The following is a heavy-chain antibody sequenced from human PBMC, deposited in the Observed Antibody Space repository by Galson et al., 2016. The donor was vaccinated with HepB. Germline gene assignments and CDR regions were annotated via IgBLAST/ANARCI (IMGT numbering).Heavy chain of an antibody. J-gene: IGHJ4*02. CDR3: AKDRLTTSWYENFDF. D-gene: IGHD6-13*01. CDR2: VSDHGRNK. CDR1: GFTFSLYG. V-gene: IGHV3-30*18. Sequence: SLRLSCAASGFTFSLYGMHWVRQAPGKGLECVAYVSDHGRNKYYADSVKGRFTISRDNSKNTLYLQMDRLRPDDTAVYYCAKDRLTTSWYENFDFWGQGALVIVS.